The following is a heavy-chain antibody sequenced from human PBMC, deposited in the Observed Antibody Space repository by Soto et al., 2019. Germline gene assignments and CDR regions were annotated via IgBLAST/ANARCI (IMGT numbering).Heavy chain of an antibody. CDR1: GGTFSSYA. J-gene: IGHJ5*02. Sequence: ASVKVSCKASGGTFSSYAISWVRQAPGQGLEWMGGITPILGTTNYAQKFQGRVTITADESTSTAYMELSRLRSDDTAVYYCAREVAGDYVFVDHGGFDPWGQGILVTVSS. CDR3: AREVAGDYVFVDHGGFDP. D-gene: IGHD4-17*01. CDR2: ITPILGTT. V-gene: IGHV1-69*13.